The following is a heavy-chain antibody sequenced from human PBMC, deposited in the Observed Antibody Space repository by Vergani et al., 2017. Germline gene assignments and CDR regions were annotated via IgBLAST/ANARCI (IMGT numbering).Heavy chain of an antibody. CDR2: MYYSGST. CDR3: ARDGVGSGSYYNPRRWFDP. V-gene: IGHV4-31*03. CDR1: GGSISSGGYY. J-gene: IGHJ5*02. D-gene: IGHD3-10*01. Sequence: QVQLQESGPGLVKPSQTLSLTCTVPGGSISSGGYYWSWIRQPPGKGLEWIWYMYYSGSTYYNPSLKRRVPSSVDTSKIQFSLKLSSVTAADTAVYSCARDGVGSGSYYNPRRWFDPGGQGTLVTGSS.